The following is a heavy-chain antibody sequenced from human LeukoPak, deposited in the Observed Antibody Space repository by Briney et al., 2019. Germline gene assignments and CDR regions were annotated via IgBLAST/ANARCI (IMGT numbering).Heavy chain of an antibody. CDR1: GGTFSSYA. CDR2: IIPIFGTA. CDR3: AGRGGGEAAAADYYYYYMDV. V-gene: IGHV1-69*06. J-gene: IGHJ6*03. D-gene: IGHD6-13*01. Sequence: SVKVSCKASGGTFSSYAISWVRQAPGQGLEWMGGIIPIFGTANYAQKFQGRVTITADKSTSTAYMELSSLRSEDTAVYYCAGRGGGEAAAADYYYYYMDVWGKGTTVTVSS.